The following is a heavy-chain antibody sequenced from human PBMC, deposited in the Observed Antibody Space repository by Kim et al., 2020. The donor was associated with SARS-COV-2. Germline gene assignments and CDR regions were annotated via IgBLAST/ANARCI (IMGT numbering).Heavy chain of an antibody. D-gene: IGHD1-26*01. CDR3: ARDEASGFADY. V-gene: IGHV1-18*01. CDR2: T. Sequence: TNYARKHQGRVTMTTDPATSTAYMELRSLGSDDTAVYYCARDEASGFADYWGQGTLVTVSS. J-gene: IGHJ4*02.